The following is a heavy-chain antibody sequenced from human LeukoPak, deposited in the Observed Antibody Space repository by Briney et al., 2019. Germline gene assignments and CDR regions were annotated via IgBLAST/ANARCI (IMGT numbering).Heavy chain of an antibody. J-gene: IGHJ4*02. Sequence: GASVKVSCKASGYTFTDYYIHWVRQAPGQDFEWMGWINPKSGGTEYAQKFQGRVTMTRDPSLSTAYMELSRLRSDDTAVFYCARASTVVGNHRPFDYWGQGTLVTVSS. V-gene: IGHV1-2*02. CDR2: INPKSGGT. CDR1: GYTFTDYY. D-gene: IGHD6-19*01. CDR3: ARASTVVGNHRPFDY.